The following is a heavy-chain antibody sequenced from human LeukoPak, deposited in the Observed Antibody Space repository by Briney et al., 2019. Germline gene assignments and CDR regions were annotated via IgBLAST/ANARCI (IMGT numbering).Heavy chain of an antibody. CDR1: GGSFGDYY. D-gene: IGHD3-16*01. V-gene: IGHV4-34*01. J-gene: IGHJ4*02. CDR2: INRSGDT. Sequence: MTSETLSLTCAVSGGSFGDYYWGWIRQPPGKGLEWIGEINRSGDTNYAPSLKSRVTISVDTSKNQFSLKLSSVTAADTAVYYCARGGGFIEIPYFDYWGQGTLVTVSS. CDR3: ARGGGFIEIPYFDY.